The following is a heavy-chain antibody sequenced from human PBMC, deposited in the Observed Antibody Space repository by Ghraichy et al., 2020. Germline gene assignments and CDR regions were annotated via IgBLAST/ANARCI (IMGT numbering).Heavy chain of an antibody. CDR2: INYVGVT. D-gene: IGHD2-15*01. J-gene: IGHJ4*02. CDR3: ARGRYCGGGACYPRPSSFDY. V-gene: IGHV4-34*01. Sequence: GEINYVGVTIYNPSLESRVTISLDTYNNQFSLSLASVTAADTALYFCARGRYCGGGACYPRPSSFDYWGQGIPVTVSS.